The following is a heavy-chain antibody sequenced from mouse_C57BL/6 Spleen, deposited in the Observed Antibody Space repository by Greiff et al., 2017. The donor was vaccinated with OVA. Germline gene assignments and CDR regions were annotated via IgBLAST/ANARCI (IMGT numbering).Heavy chain of an antibody. CDR2: ISSGSSTI. CDR1: GFTFSDYG. Sequence: EVQRVESGGVLVKPGGSLKLSCAASGFTFSDYGMHWVRQAPEKGLEWVAYISSGSSTIYYADTVKGRFTISRDNAKNTLFLQMTSLRSEDTAMYYCAGISTWFAYWGQGTLVTVSA. J-gene: IGHJ3*01. V-gene: IGHV5-17*01. CDR3: AGISTWFAY.